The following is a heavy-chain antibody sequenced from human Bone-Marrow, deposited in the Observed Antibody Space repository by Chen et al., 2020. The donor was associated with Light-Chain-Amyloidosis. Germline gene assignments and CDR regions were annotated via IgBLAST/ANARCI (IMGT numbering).Heavy chain of an antibody. CDR3: ARANRGTLWSYNYYYYGMDV. Sequence: EVQLVESGGGLVQPGGSLRLSCAASGFTFSSYWMSWVRQAPGKGLEWVANIKQDGSEEYYVDSVKGRFTISRDNAKNSLYLQMNSLRAEDTAVYYCARANRGTLWSYNYYYYGMDVWGQGTTVTVSS. CDR1: GFTFSSYW. V-gene: IGHV3-7*01. CDR2: IKQDGSEE. D-gene: IGHD5-18*01. J-gene: IGHJ6*02.